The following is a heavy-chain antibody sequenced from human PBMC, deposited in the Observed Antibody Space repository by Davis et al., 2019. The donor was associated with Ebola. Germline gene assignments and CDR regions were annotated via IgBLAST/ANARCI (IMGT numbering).Heavy chain of an antibody. Sequence: PGGSLRLSCGASGFSFSGHGMHWVRQAPGKGLEWVGKIKQDGSETFYVDSVKGRFTISRDNAKNLMYLQMNSLRGEDTAVYYCAKDSGWQMFPWGQGTLVTVSS. V-gene: IGHV3-7*01. CDR3: AKDSGWQMFP. D-gene: IGHD6-19*01. J-gene: IGHJ5*02. CDR1: GFSFSGHG. CDR2: IKQDGSET.